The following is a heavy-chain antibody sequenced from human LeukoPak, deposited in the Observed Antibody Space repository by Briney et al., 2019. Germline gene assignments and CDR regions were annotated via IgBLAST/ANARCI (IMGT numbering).Heavy chain of an antibody. V-gene: IGHV1-24*01. D-gene: IGHD3-3*01. Sequence: ASVKVSCKVSGYTLTELSMHWVRQAPGKGREWMGGFDPEDGETIYAQKFQGRVTMTRDTSTSTVYMELSSLRSEGTAVYYCARSLPSATIFGVVTTRYYFDYWGQGTLVTVSS. CDR1: GYTLTELS. J-gene: IGHJ4*02. CDR3: ARSLPSATIFGVVTTRYYFDY. CDR2: FDPEDGET.